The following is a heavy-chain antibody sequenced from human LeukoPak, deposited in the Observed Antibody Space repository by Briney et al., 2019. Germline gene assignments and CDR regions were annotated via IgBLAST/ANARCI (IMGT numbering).Heavy chain of an antibody. D-gene: IGHD3-22*01. Sequence: GGSLRLSCVASGFTFSKAWLNWVRQAPGKGLEWAGRIKSKPDGATTDYAAPVKGRFTISRDDSKNTLYLQMNSLKTEDTAVYYCTTLTMIVATHFDYWGRGTLVTVSS. CDR1: GFTFSKAW. CDR3: TTLTMIVATHFDY. V-gene: IGHV3-15*01. J-gene: IGHJ4*02. CDR2: IKSKPDGATT.